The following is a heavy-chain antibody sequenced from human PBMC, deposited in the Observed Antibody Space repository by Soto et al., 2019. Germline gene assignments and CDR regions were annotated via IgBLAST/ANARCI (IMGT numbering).Heavy chain of an antibody. J-gene: IGHJ3*02. V-gene: IGHV3-53*01. D-gene: IGHD3-22*01. Sequence: GGSLRLSWAASGFTLTSNYMSWVRQAPGKGLEWVSVVYSGGSTYYADSVKGRFTNSRDNSKTTLYLQMNSLRAEETAVYYCARAPYYYDSSGYYQFTDAFDIWGQGTMVTASS. CDR2: VYSGGST. CDR3: ARAPYYYDSSGYYQFTDAFDI. CDR1: GFTLTSNY.